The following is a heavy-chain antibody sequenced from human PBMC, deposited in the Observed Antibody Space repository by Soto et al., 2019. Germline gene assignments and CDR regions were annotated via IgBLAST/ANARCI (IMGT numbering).Heavy chain of an antibody. J-gene: IGHJ2*01. V-gene: IGHV1-69*12. CDR3: ARSLYGDYAGDWYFDL. CDR2: IIPIFGTA. Sequence: QVQLVQSGAEVKKPGSSVKVSCKASGGTFSSYAISWVRQAPGQGLEWMGGIIPIFGTANYAQKFQGRVTSTADESTSTAYMELSSLRSEDTAVYYCARSLYGDYAGDWYFDLWGRGTLVTVSS. CDR1: GGTFSSYA. D-gene: IGHD4-17*01.